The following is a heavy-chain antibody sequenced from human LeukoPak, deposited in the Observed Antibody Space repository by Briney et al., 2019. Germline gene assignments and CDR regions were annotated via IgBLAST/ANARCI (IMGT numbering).Heavy chain of an antibody. CDR1: GGSFSGYY. CDR2: INHSGST. D-gene: IGHD2-2*01. CDR3: ARGSPPRARLPGRIDY. J-gene: IGHJ4*02. Sequence: ASETLSLTCAVYGGSFSGYYWSRIRQPPGKGLEWIGEINHSGSTNYNPSLKSRVTISVDTSKNQFSLKLSSVTAADTAVYYCARGSPPRARLPGRIDYWGQGTLVTVSS. V-gene: IGHV4-34*01.